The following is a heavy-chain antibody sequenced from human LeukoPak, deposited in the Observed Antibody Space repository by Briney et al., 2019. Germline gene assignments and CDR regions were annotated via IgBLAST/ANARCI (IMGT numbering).Heavy chain of an antibody. J-gene: IGHJ4*02. CDR2: IKEGGSEK. V-gene: IGHV3-7*05. CDR1: GSSISSSSYW. CDR3: VRDCGFHTFDY. D-gene: IGHD2-21*01. Sequence: PSETLSLTCTVSGSSISSSSYWMTWVRQAPGKGLEYVANIKEGGSEKYYLDSVKGRFTISRDNAKNSLYLQMSSLRGDDTAVYYCVRDCGFHTFDYWGQGTLVTVSS.